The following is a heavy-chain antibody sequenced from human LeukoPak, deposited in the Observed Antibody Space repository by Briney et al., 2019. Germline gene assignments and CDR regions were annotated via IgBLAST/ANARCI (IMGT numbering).Heavy chain of an antibody. CDR2: IYYSGST. V-gene: IGHV4-59*01. J-gene: IGHJ4*02. Sequence: TSETLSLTCTVSGGSISSYYWSWIRQPPGKGLEWIGYIYYSGSTNYNPSLKSRVTISVDTSKNQFSLKLSSVTAADTAVYYCARETTTVTTFDYWGQGTLVTVSS. CDR3: ARETTTVTTFDY. D-gene: IGHD4-17*01. CDR1: GGSISSYY.